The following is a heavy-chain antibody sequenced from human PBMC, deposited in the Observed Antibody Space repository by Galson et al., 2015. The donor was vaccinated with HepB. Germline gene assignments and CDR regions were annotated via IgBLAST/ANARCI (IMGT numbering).Heavy chain of an antibody. Sequence: SLRLSCAASGFPFSTYSMHWVRQAPGKGLEWVGVISYDGNNKYYGDSVRGRFTISRDNSKNTLYLETNSLRTDDTAVYYCAREKVAAVWSDALDTWGQGTLVTASS. V-gene: IGHV3-30-3*01. J-gene: IGHJ5*02. CDR2: ISYDGNNK. CDR3: AREKVAAVWSDALDT. CDR1: GFPFSTYS. D-gene: IGHD6-13*01.